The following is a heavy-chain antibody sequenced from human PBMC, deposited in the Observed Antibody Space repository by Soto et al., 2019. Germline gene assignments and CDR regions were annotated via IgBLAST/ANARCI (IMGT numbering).Heavy chain of an antibody. CDR3: ARKKTPPNYYYYYYMDV. CDR1: GGSFSGYY. J-gene: IGHJ6*03. V-gene: IGHV4-34*01. CDR2: INHSGST. Sequence: SETLSLTCAVYGGSFSGYYWSWIRQPPGKGLEWIGEINHSGSTNYNPSLKSRVTISVDTSKNQFSLKLSSVTAAATAVYYCARKKTPPNYYYYYYMDVWGKGTTVTVSS.